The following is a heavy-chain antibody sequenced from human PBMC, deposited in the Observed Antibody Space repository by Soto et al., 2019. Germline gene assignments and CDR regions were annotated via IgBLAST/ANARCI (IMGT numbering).Heavy chain of an antibody. V-gene: IGHV3-15*01. CDR3: APEGYSYGNHSLHM. CDR1: AFTFSNAW. CDR2: VKSKTGGGTT. J-gene: IGHJ3*02. Sequence: EVQVVESGGGLVKPGGSLRLSCAASAFTFSNAWLSWVRQAPGKGLVWVGRVKSKTGGGTTDYSAPVNGRFTISRDDSQNTVYLQMNSLKTEDTAVYYCAPEGYSYGNHSLHMWAQGTMVTVSP. D-gene: IGHD5-18*01.